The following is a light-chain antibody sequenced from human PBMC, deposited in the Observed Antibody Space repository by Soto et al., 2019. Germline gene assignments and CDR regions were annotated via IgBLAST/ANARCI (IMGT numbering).Light chain of an antibody. CDR3: MQALQTPPYL. Sequence: ETVMTQSPLSLPVTPGEPASISCRSSQSLLHNNGYNYLDWYLQKPGQSPQLLIYLGSYRASGVPDRFSGSGSGTDFTLKISRVEAEDVGVYYCMQALQTPPYLFGQGTNLEIK. V-gene: IGKV2-28*01. J-gene: IGKJ2*01. CDR1: QSLLHNNGYNY. CDR2: LGS.